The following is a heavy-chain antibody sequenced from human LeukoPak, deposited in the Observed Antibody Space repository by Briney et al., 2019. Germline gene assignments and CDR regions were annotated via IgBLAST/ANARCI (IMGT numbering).Heavy chain of an antibody. V-gene: IGHV1-69*05. CDR2: IIPIFGTA. J-gene: IGHJ6*03. CDR3: ARDGGSPPGYMDV. Sequence: SVKVSCKASGGTFSSYAISWVRQAPGQGLEWMGGIIPIFGTANYAQKFQGRVTITTDESTSTAYMELSSLRSEDTAVYYCARDGGSPPGYMDVWAKGPRSPSP. CDR1: GGTFSSYA. D-gene: IGHD2-15*01.